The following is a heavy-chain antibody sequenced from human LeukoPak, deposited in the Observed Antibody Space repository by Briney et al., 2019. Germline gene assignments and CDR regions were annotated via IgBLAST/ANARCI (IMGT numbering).Heavy chain of an antibody. J-gene: IGHJ4*02. Sequence: GGSLRLSCAASGFTFSSSAMSWVRQAPGKGLEWGSAISGSGGSTYYADSVKGRFTISRDNSKNTLYLQMNSLRAEDTAVYYCEIAVRGNYIKGFDYWGQGILVTVSS. V-gene: IGHV3-23*01. CDR1: GFTFSSSA. CDR3: EIAVRGNYIKGFDY. CDR2: ISGSGGST. D-gene: IGHD1-26*01.